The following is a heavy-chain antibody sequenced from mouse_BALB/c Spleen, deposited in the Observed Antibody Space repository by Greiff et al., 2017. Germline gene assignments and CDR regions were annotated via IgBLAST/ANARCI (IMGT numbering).Heavy chain of an antibody. Sequence: EVQRVESGGGLVQPGGSRKLSCAASGFTFSDYGMAWVRQAPGKGPEWVAFISNLAYSIYYADTVTGRFTISRENAKNTLYLEMSSLRSEDTAMDYCARDYYGSSYFDYWGQGTTLTVSS. CDR3: ARDYYGSSYFDY. V-gene: IGHV5-15*02. CDR1: GFTFSDYG. J-gene: IGHJ2*01. D-gene: IGHD1-1*01. CDR2: ISNLAYSI.